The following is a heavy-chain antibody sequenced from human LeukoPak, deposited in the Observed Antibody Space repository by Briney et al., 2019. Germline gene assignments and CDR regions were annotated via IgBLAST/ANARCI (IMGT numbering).Heavy chain of an antibody. Sequence: GGSLRLSCAASGFTFSSYWMHWVRHAPGKGLVWVSRINSDGSSSTYADAVKGRGTISRDKAKNTLYLQMNSLRVGDTAVYFCAREGRVSGYDFDCWGQGTLVTVSS. V-gene: IGHV3-74*03. CDR3: AREGRVSGYDFDC. CDR2: INSDGSSS. D-gene: IGHD5-12*01. J-gene: IGHJ4*02. CDR1: GFTFSSYW.